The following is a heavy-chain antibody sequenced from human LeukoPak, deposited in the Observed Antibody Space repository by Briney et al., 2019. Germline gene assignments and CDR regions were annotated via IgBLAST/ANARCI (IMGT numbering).Heavy chain of an antibody. CDR1: GYTLTELS. D-gene: IGHD6-19*01. Sequence: GASVKVSCKVSGYTLTELSMHWGRQAPGKGLECMGGFDPEDGETIYAQKFQGRVTMTEDTSTDTAYMELSSLRSEDTAVYYCATVTSSGWSLGAFDIWGQGTMVTVSS. CDR3: ATVTSSGWSLGAFDI. CDR2: FDPEDGET. V-gene: IGHV1-24*01. J-gene: IGHJ3*02.